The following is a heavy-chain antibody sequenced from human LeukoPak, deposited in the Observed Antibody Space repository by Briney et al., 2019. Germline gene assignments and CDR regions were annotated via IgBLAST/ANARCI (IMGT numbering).Heavy chain of an antibody. CDR1: GGSISSYY. J-gene: IGHJ4*02. CDR2: IYTSGST. CDR3: ARGYSGSYGRFDY. Sequence: SETLSLTCTVSGGSISSYYWSWIRQPPGKGLEWIGYIYTSGSTNYNPSLKSRVTISVDTSKNQFSLKLSSVTAADTAVYYCARGYSGSYGRFDYWGQGTLATVSS. V-gene: IGHV4-4*09. D-gene: IGHD1-26*01.